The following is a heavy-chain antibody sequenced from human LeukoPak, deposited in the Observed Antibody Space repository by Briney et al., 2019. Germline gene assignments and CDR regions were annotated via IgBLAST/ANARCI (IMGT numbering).Heavy chain of an antibody. J-gene: IGHJ4*02. D-gene: IGHD4-17*01. CDR1: GYTFTNYD. CDR2: MNPNGGNT. V-gene: IGHV1-8*03. CDR3: ASSPTVTTFDY. Sequence: GASVKVSCKASGYTFTNYDINWVRQAAGQGLEWMGWMNPNGGNTGYAQKFQGRVTITKNTSISTAYMELSSLRSEDTAVYYCASSPTVTTFDYWGQGTLVTVSS.